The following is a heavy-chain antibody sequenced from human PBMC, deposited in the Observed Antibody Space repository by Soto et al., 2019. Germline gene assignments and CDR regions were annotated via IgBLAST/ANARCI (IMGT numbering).Heavy chain of an antibody. J-gene: IGHJ4*02. CDR1: GGSMSGYS. D-gene: IGHD6-13*01. V-gene: IGHV4-59*08. Sequence: PSETLSLTCTASGGSMSGYSWSWIRQPPGKGLQWIGYIYYIGSTNYNPSLKSRVTISVDTSKNQFSLKLSSVTAADTAVYYCASATGIAAAAAFDYWGQGTLVTVSS. CDR2: IYYIGST. CDR3: ASATGIAAAAAFDY.